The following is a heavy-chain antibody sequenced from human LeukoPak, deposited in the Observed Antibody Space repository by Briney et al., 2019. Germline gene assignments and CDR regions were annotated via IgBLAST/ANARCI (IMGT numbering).Heavy chain of an antibody. V-gene: IGHV1-69*04. D-gene: IGHD4-17*01. CDR2: IIPILGIA. Sequence: GASVKVSCKASGGTFSSYAISWVRQAPGQGLEWMGRIIPILGIANYAQKFQGRVTITADKSTSTAYMELSSLRSEDTAVYYCAMGHMDYGEAFDIWGQGTMVTVSS. CDR3: AMGHMDYGEAFDI. CDR1: GGTFSSYA. J-gene: IGHJ3*02.